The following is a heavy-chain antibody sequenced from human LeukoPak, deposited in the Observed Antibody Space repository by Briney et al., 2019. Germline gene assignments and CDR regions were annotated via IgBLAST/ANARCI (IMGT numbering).Heavy chain of an antibody. CDR3: ARDVWTGVAVSDY. CDR2: IKEDGSIQ. J-gene: IGHJ4*02. D-gene: IGHD6-19*01. Sequence: GGSLRLSCVASGFTLSPYWMTWVRQAPGKGLEWLANIKEDGSIQYYLDSVRGRFTISRDNAKTSVYLQLNSLRADDTAVYYCARDVWTGVAVSDYWGQGTLVTVSS. CDR1: GFTLSPYW. V-gene: IGHV3-7*01.